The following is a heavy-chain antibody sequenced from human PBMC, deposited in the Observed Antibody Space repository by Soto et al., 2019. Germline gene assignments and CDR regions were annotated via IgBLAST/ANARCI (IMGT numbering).Heavy chain of an antibody. J-gene: IGHJ6*02. Sequence: SELVSRRASGITFRSIAEQWMRQARGQRREWRGRIVVDAGSTTYAQIDQERIAITTDMSTHTAYMELSGLRPEDTAIYYFAADAPRDDFWSSYPYYYYSLDVWGQGTTVTVSS. CDR1: GITFRSIA. D-gene: IGHD3-3*01. CDR3: AADAPRDDFWSSYPYYYYSLDV. V-gene: IGHV1-58*01. CDR2: IVVDAGST.